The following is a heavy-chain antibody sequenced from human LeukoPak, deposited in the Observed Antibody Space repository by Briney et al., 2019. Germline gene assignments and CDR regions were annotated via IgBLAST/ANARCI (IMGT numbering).Heavy chain of an antibody. CDR3: ARCGTASGFTQPSDL. D-gene: IGHD3-9*01. CDR2: ISANSDHM. V-gene: IGHV3-21*01. J-gene: IGHJ4*02. Sequence: GGSLRLSCAASGFTFRSYSMNWVRQTPGKGLEWVSYISANSDHMYYADPVKGRFTISRDNAKNSLFLQMNSLRAEDTAFYYCARCGTASGFTQPSDLWGQGTLVIVSS. CDR1: GFTFRSYS.